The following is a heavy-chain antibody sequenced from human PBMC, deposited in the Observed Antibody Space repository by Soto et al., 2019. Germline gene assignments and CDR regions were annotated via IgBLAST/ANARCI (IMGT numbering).Heavy chain of an antibody. J-gene: IGHJ4*02. V-gene: IGHV4-39*01. D-gene: IGHD5-12*01. CDR1: GGSISSSSYY. Sequence: QLQLQESGPGPVKPSETLSLTCTVSGGSISSSSYYWAWIRQPPGEGLEWIGSVYYDGNTYYGPSLKSRVTLSVDTSKNQYSLKLSSVTAADTAVYYCARHPNSGWLGYWGQGILVTVSS. CDR2: VYYDGNT. CDR3: ARHPNSGWLGY.